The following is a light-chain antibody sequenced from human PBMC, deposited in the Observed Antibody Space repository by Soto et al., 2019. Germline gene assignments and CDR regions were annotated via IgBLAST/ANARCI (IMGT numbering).Light chain of an antibody. J-gene: IGKJ1*01. CDR3: QQYNNWPPAWT. CDR1: QSVSTN. Sequence: EIVLTQSPDTLSLSPGERATLSCRASQSVSTNSLAWYQQKRGQAPRPLIYGASTRATGIPARFSGSGSGTQFTLTISSLQSEDFAVYYCQQYNNWPPAWTFGQGTKVDIK. CDR2: GAS. V-gene: IGKV3-15*01.